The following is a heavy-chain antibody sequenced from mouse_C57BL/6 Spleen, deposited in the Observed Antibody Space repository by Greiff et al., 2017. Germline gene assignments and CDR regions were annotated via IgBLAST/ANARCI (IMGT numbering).Heavy chain of an antibody. CDR3: ARRAYRGYAMDY. Sequence: QVQLQQSGAELVKPGASVKLSCKASGYTFTSYWMQWVKQRPGQGLEWIGEIDPSDSYTNYNQKFKGKATLTVDTSSSTAYMQLSSLTSEDSAVYYCARRAYRGYAMDYWGQGTSVTVSS. D-gene: IGHD2-10*01. CDR2: IDPSDSYT. CDR1: GYTFTSYW. J-gene: IGHJ4*01. V-gene: IGHV1-50*01.